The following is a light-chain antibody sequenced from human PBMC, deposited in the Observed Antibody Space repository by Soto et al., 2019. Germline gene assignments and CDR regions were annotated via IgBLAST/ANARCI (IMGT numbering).Light chain of an antibody. CDR1: QSVLYRSNDKNY. CDR2: WAS. Sequence: DIVMTQSPDSLAVSLGERATINCKSSQSVLYRSNDKNYLAWYQQKPGQPPRLLIYWASTRESGVPDRVTGGGSGTDFTLTISILQAEDVAVYYCQQYYSSPFTFGPGTKVDIK. CDR3: QQYYSSPFT. V-gene: IGKV4-1*01. J-gene: IGKJ3*01.